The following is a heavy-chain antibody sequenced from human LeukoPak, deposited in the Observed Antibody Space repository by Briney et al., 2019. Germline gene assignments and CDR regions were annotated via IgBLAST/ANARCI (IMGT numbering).Heavy chain of an antibody. J-gene: IGHJ6*03. D-gene: IGHD2-15*01. V-gene: IGHV3-23*01. CDR3: AREPYSYCSGGSCLTHFYYYYYMDV. CDR1: GFTFSSYA. CDR2: ISGSGGST. Sequence: GGSLRLSCAASGFTFSSYAMSWVRQAPGKGLEWVSAISGSGGSTYYADSVKGRFTISRDNSKNTLYLQMNSLRAEDTAVYYCAREPYSYCSGGSCLTHFYYYYYMDVWGKGTTVTVSS.